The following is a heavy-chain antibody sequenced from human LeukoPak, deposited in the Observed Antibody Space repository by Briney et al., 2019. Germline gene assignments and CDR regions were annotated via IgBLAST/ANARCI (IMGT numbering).Heavy chain of an antibody. CDR2: INPNSGGT. V-gene: IGHV1-2*02. J-gene: IGHJ6*03. D-gene: IGHD5-12*01. CDR3: ARGGYVYYYYYYMDV. CDR1: GYTFTGYY. Sequence: ASVKVSCKASGYTFTGYYMHWVRQAPGQGLEWMGWINPNSGGTNYAQKFQGRVTMTRDTSISTAYKELSRLRSDDTAVYYCARGGYVYYYYYYMDVWGKGTTVTVSS.